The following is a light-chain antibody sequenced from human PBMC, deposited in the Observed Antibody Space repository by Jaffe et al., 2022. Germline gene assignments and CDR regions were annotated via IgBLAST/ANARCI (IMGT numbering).Light chain of an antibody. V-gene: IGLV8-61*01. CDR3: VLCMGSGMYV. Sequence: QTVVTQEPSFSVSPGGTVTLTCGLSSGSVSTTYYPTWYQQTPGQAPRTLIYSTNTRSSGVPDRFSGSILGNKAALTITGAQADDEGDYYCVLCMGSGMYVSGTGTKVTVL. CDR2: STN. J-gene: IGLJ1*01. CDR1: SGSVSTTYY.